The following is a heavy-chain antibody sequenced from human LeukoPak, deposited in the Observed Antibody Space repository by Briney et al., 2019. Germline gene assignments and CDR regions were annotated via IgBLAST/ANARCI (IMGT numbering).Heavy chain of an antibody. J-gene: IGHJ4*02. CDR1: GNSITSGSY. CDR3: ARHDFVLSSSSRDY. V-gene: IGHV4-38-2*01. Sequence: SETLSLTCAVSGNSITSGSYWGWIRQPPGKGLEWIGSIFHTGRTYYNPSLKSRVTISVDTSKNQFSLKVNSVTAADTAVYYCARHDFVLSSSSRDYWGQGILVTVSS. CDR2: IFHTGRT. D-gene: IGHD6-13*01.